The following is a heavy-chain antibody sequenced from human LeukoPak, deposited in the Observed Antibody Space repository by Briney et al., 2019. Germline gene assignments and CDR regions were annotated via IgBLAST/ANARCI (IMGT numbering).Heavy chain of an antibody. CDR3: ARVDKRYSSGDFDY. CDR2: INPNSGNT. V-gene: IGHV1-8*02. Sequence: GASVKVSCKASGYTFTGYYMHWVRQAPGQGLEWMGWINPNSGNTGYAQKFQGRVTMTRNTSISTAYMELSSLRSEDTAVYYCARVDKRYSSGDFDYWGQGTLVTVSS. D-gene: IGHD6-19*01. CDR1: GYTFTGYY. J-gene: IGHJ4*02.